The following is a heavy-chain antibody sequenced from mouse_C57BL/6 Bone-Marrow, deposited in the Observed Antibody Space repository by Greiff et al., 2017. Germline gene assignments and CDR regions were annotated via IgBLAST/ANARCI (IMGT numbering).Heavy chain of an antibody. V-gene: IGHV1-15*01. D-gene: IGHD2-1*01. Sequence: QVQLQQSGAELVRPGASVTLSCKASGYTFTDYEMHWVKQTPVHGLEWIGAIDPETGGTAYNQKFKGKAILTADTSSSTAYMELRSLTSEDSAVYYCTRDEGNSGFYSYYFDYWGQGTTLTVSS. CDR3: TRDEGNSGFYSYYFDY. J-gene: IGHJ2*01. CDR1: GYTFTDYE. CDR2: IDPETGGT.